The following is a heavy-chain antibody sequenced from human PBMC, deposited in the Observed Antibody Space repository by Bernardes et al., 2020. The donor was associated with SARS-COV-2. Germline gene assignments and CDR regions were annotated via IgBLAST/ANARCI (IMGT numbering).Heavy chain of an antibody. CDR1: GYTFTGYY. V-gene: IGHV1-2*02. Sequence: ASVKVSCKVSGYTFTGYYIHWVRQAPGQGLEWMGWINPNSGGTNYAQKFQGRVTMTRDTSISTAYMELSRLRSDDTALYYCALPPTNYDRYGMDVWGQGTTVIVSS. CDR2: INPNSGGT. D-gene: IGHD3-22*01. CDR3: ALPPTNYDRYGMDV. J-gene: IGHJ6*02.